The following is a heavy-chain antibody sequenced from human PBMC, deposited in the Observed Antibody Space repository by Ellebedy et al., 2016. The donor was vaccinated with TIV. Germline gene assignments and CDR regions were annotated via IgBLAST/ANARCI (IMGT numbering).Heavy chain of an antibody. D-gene: IGHD4-17*01. CDR3: VRSKTRRYGDF. CDR2: ISSSSNYI. CDR1: GFTFSSYH. J-gene: IGHJ4*02. Sequence: GGSLRLSCAASGFTFSSYHMNWVRQAPGKGLEWVLFISSSSNYINYADSVKGRFTISRDNAKNSRFLEVNSLRAEDTAVYYCVRSKTRRYGDFWGQGTLVTVSS. V-gene: IGHV3-21*01.